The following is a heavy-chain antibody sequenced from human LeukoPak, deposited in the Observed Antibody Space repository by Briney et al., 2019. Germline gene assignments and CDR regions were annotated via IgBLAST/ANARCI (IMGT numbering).Heavy chain of an antibody. CDR2: INHSGST. J-gene: IGHJ3*02. V-gene: IGHV4-34*01. CDR1: GGSFSGYY. CDR3: AKPSRGLARAFDI. D-gene: IGHD3/OR15-3a*01. Sequence: SETLSLTCAVYGGSFSGYYWSWIRQPPGKGLEWIGGINHSGSTNYNPSLKSRVTISVDTSKNQFSLKLSSVTAADTAVYYCAKPSRGLARAFDICGQGTMVTVSS.